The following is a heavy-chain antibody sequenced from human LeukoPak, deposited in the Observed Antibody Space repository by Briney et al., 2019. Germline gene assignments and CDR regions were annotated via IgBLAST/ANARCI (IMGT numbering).Heavy chain of an antibody. CDR3: ARGYGDHGHFDY. J-gene: IGHJ4*02. V-gene: IGHV1-46*01. CDR1: GSTFTSYF. CDR2: INPSGGST. Sequence: GASVKVSCKASGSTFTSYFIHWCRRAPGKGLEWMGIINPSGGSTSYAQRFQGRVTMTRDTSTSTVYMELSSLRSEDTAVYYCARGYGDHGHFDYWGQGTLVTVSS. D-gene: IGHD4-17*01.